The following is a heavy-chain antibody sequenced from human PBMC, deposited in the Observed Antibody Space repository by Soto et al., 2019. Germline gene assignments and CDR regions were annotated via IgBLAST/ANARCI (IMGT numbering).Heavy chain of an antibody. Sequence: ESGGGLVQPGGSLRLSCAASGFTFSSYEMNWVRQAPGKGLEWVSYISSSGGTIYYADSVKGRFTISRDNAKNSLYLQMNSLRVEDTAVYYCAREAEDAFDIWGQGTMVTVSS. CDR3: AREAEDAFDI. V-gene: IGHV3-48*03. CDR1: GFTFSSYE. J-gene: IGHJ3*02. CDR2: ISSSGGTI.